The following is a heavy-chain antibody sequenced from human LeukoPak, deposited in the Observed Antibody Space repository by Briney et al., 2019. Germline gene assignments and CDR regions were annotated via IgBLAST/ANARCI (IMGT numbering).Heavy chain of an antibody. V-gene: IGHV3-74*01. J-gene: IGHJ4*02. CDR1: GFTFSSYW. D-gene: IGHD1-26*01. Sequence: GGSLRLSCAASGFTFSSYWMHWVRQAPGKGLVWVSRINTDGSSTSYADSVKGRFTISRDNAKDTLYLQMNSLRAEDTAVYYCAMGSPDEPLDYWGQGTLVTVSS. CDR2: INTDGSST. CDR3: AMGSPDEPLDY.